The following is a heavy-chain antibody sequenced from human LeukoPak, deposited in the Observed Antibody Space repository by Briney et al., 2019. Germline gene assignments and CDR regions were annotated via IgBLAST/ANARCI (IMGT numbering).Heavy chain of an antibody. CDR3: ARGGYCSSTSCYSCDY. CDR2: ISAYNGNT. V-gene: IGHV1-18*01. Sequence: GASVKVSCKASGYIFTSYGISWVRQAPGQGLEWMGWISAYNGNTNYAQKLQGRVTMTTDTSTSTAYMELRSLRSDDTAVYYCARGGYCSSTSCYSCDYWGQGTLVTVSS. J-gene: IGHJ4*02. CDR1: GYIFTSYG. D-gene: IGHD2-2*01.